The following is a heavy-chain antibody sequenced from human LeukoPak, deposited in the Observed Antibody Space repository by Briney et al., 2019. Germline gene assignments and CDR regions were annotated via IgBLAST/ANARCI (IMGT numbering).Heavy chain of an antibody. V-gene: IGHV1-2*02. D-gene: IGHD3-16*01. J-gene: IGHJ4*02. Sequence: ASVKVSCKASGYTFTGYYMHWVRQAPGQGLEWMGWINPNSGDTNYAQKFQGRVTMTRETSISTAYMGLSRLRSDDTAVYFCASGGRTWASDFDYWGQGTLVTVSS. CDR2: INPNSGDT. CDR1: GYTFTGYY. CDR3: ASGGRTWASDFDY.